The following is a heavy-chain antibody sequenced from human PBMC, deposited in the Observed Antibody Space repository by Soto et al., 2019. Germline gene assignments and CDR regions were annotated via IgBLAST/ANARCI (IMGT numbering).Heavy chain of an antibody. CDR3: ARDMPVAPFLFDX. D-gene: IGHD2-2*01. J-gene: IGHJ4*02. Sequence: GGSLRLSFAASGFNFYAYAMTWVRQAPGKGLEWVYSVTDTGGSTYYADSVKVRFTISRDNSKNTLYLQMNSLRAEDTAVYYCARDMPVAPFLFDXWGQGTLVTVSX. V-gene: IGHV3-23*01. CDR2: VTDTGGST. CDR1: GFNFYAYA.